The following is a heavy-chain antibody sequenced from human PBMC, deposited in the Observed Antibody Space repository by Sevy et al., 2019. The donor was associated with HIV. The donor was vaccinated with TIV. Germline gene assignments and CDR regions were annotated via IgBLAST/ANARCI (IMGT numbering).Heavy chain of an antibody. CDR2: IRSKAYGGTT. J-gene: IGHJ4*02. CDR1: GFTFGDYA. V-gene: IGHV3-49*03. CDR3: TRDFYDFWSGYWSH. D-gene: IGHD3-3*01. Sequence: GGSVRLSCTASGFTFGDYAMSWFRQAPGKGLEWVGFIRSKAYGGTTEYAASVKGRFTISRDDSKSIAYLQMNSLKTEDTAVYYCTRDFYDFWSGYWSHWGQGTLVTVSS.